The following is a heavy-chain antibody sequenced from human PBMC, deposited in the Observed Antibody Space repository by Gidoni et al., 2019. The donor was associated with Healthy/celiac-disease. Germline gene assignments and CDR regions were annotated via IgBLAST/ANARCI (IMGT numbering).Heavy chain of an antibody. J-gene: IGHJ3*02. CDR1: AGSISSYY. Sequence: QVQLQESGPGLVKPSETLSLTCPVSAGSISSYYWSWLRQPPGKGLEWIGYIHYRGSTHYNPSLKSRVTISVDTSKNQFSLKLSSVTAADTAVYYCARKSSSWHDAFDIWGQGTMVTVSS. D-gene: IGHD6-13*01. V-gene: IGHV4-59*01. CDR3: ARKSSSWHDAFDI. CDR2: IHYRGST.